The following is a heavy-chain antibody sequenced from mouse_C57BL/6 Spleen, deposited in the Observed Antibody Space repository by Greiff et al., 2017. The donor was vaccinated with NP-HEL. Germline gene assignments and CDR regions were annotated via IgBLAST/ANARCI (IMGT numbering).Heavy chain of an antibody. D-gene: IGHD1-3*01. CDR3: AREVGGPSRDEGYYYAMDY. V-gene: IGHV1-19*01. CDR1: GYTFTDYY. CDR2: INPYNGGT. Sequence: VQLKQSGPVLVKPGASVKMSCKASGYTFTDYYMNWVKQSHGKSLEWIGVINPYNGGTSYNQKFKGKATLTVDKSSSTAYMELNSLTSEDSAVYYCAREVGGPSRDEGYYYAMDYWGQGTSVTVSS. J-gene: IGHJ4*01.